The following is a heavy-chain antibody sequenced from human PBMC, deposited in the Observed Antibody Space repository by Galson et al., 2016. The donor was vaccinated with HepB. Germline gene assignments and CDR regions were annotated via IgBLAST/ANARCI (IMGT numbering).Heavy chain of an antibody. Sequence: CAISGDSVSSNSAAWNWIRQSPSRGLEWLGRTYYRSKWYNDYAVSVKSRITINPDTSKNQFSLQLNSVTPEDTAVYYCARLRLYSGSYWSWFDPWGQGTLVTVSS. CDR1: GDSVSSNSAA. D-gene: IGHD1-26*01. J-gene: IGHJ5*02. V-gene: IGHV6-1*01. CDR3: ARLRLYSGSYWSWFDP. CDR2: TYYRSKWYN.